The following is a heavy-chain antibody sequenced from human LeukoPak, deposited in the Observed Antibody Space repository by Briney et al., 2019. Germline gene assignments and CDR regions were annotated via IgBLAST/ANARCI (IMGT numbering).Heavy chain of an antibody. V-gene: IGHV1-18*04. J-gene: IGHJ4*02. Sequence: ASVKVSCKASGYTFTGYYMHWVRQAPGQGLEWMGWISVYNGNTNYVQKLQGRVTMTTGTSTNTAYMELRSLRSDDTAVYYCARADRMSEFDWLPLYYFDYWGQGTLVTVSS. CDR3: ARADRMSEFDWLPLYYFDY. CDR2: ISVYNGNT. D-gene: IGHD3-9*01. CDR1: GYTFTGYY.